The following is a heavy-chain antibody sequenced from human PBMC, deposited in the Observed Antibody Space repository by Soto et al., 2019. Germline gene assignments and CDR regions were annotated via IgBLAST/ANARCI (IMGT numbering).Heavy chain of an antibody. J-gene: IGHJ4*02. CDR3: VTRFTAVATARFDY. V-gene: IGHV1-3*01. CDR1: GYTFTSYA. CDR2: INAGNGNT. D-gene: IGHD2-21*02. Sequence: ASVKVSCKASGYTFTSYAMHWVRQAPGQRLEWMGWINAGNGNTKYSQKFQGRVTITRDTSASTAYMELNGLEIEDTGMYYCVTRFTAVATARFDYWGQGTLVTVSS.